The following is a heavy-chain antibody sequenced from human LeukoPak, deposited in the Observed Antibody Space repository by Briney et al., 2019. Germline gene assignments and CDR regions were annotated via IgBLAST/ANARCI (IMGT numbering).Heavy chain of an antibody. CDR2: INHSGST. CDR3: ASGRKPVDRDY. Sequence: SETLSLTCAVYGGSFSGYYWSWIRQPPGKGLEWIGEINHSGSTNYNPSLKSRVTISVDTSKNQFSLKLSSVTAADTAVYYCASGRKPVDRDYWGQGTLVTVSS. V-gene: IGHV4-34*01. J-gene: IGHJ4*02. CDR1: GGSFSGYY.